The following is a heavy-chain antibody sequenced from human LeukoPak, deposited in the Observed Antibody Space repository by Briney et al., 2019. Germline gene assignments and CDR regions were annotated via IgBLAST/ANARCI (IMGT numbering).Heavy chain of an antibody. V-gene: IGHV4-31*03. CDR3: ARGMTTVTNLYYFDY. CDR1: GGSISSGGYY. CDR2: IYYSGST. D-gene: IGHD4-17*01. J-gene: IGHJ4*02. Sequence: KPSQTLSLTCTVSGGSISSGGYYWSWIRQHPGKGLEWIGYIYYSGSTYYNPSLKSRVTISVDTSKNQFSLKLSSVTAADTAVYYCARGMTTVTNLYYFDYWGQGTLVTVSS.